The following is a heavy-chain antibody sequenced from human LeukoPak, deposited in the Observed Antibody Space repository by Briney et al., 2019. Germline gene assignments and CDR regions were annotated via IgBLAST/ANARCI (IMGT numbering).Heavy chain of an antibody. CDR2: IIRIFGTA. CDR1: GGAFSSYA. D-gene: IGHD1-26*01. J-gene: IGHJ4*02. V-gene: IGHV1-69*06. Sequence: SVKVSCKASGGAFSSYAISWLRQAPGQGLEWMGGIIRIFGTANYAQKFQGRVTITADKSTSTAYMELSSLRSEDTAVYYCARETYLGGELGIPYYFAYWGQRTLVTVSS. CDR3: ARETYLGGELGIPYYFAY.